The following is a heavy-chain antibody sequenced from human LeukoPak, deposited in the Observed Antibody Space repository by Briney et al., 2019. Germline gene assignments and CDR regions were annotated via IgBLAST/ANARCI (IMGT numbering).Heavy chain of an antibody. CDR1: GSTFSSYT. Sequence: GGSLRLSCAVSGSTFSSYTMNWIRQVPGKGLEWVSYIGGSGSPIYYADSVKGRFTISRDNAKNSLYLQMNSLRAEDTAVYYCARSKYLAYWGQGTLVTVSS. CDR3: ARSKYLAY. J-gene: IGHJ4*02. CDR2: IGGSGSPI. V-gene: IGHV3-48*01.